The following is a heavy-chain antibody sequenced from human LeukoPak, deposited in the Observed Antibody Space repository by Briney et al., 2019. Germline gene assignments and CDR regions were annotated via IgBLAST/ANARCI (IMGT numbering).Heavy chain of an antibody. CDR3: AREGQDIVVVPAASSANAFDI. CDR1: GYTFTRYD. Sequence: ASVKVSCKASGYTFTRYDINWVRQATGQGLEWMGWVNPNSGYTGYAQKFQGRVTITADESTSTAYMELSSLRSEDTAVYYCAREGQDIVVVPAASSANAFDIWGQGTMVTVSS. D-gene: IGHD2-2*01. CDR2: VNPNSGYT. V-gene: IGHV1-8*03. J-gene: IGHJ3*02.